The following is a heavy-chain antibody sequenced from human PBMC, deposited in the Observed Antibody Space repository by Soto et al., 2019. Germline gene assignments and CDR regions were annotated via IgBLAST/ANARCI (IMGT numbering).Heavy chain of an antibody. CDR1: GFTFSSYA. Sequence: TGGSLRLSCAASGFTFSSYAMSWVRQAPGKGLEWVSAISGSVGSTYYADSVKGRFTISRDNSKNTLYLQMNSLRAEDTAVYYCAKPNLYCSSTSCYDYWGQGTLVTVSS. V-gene: IGHV3-23*01. J-gene: IGHJ4*02. CDR2: ISGSVGST. D-gene: IGHD2-2*01. CDR3: AKPNLYCSSTSCYDY.